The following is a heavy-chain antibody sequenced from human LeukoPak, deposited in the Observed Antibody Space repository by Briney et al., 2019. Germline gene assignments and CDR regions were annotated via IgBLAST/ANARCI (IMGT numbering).Heavy chain of an antibody. CDR2: IYYSGST. J-gene: IGHJ4*02. CDR1: GGSISSGGYY. D-gene: IGHD3-10*01. V-gene: IGHV4-31*03. CDR3: ARTSNNGSGFDY. Sequence: SETLSLTCTVSGGSISSGGYYWSWIRRHPGKSLEWIGYIYYSGSTYYNPSLKSRVTISVDTSKNQFSLKLSSVTAADTAVYYCARTSNNGSGFDYWDQGALVTVSS.